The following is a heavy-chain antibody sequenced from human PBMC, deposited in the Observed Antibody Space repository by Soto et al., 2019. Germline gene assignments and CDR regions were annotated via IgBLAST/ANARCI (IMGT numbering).Heavy chain of an antibody. Sequence: SETLSLTCSVSGGSMNTFYWSWVRQSPGKGLEWIGYIYFRGTTYYHPSLQSRVSISIDTSQNQFSLKLKSMTTADTAVYYCARSSGYATPLDQWGQGTLVTVSS. V-gene: IGHV4-59*01. CDR3: ARSSGYATPLDQ. D-gene: IGHD3-22*01. CDR2: IYFRGTT. J-gene: IGHJ4*02. CDR1: GGSMNTFY.